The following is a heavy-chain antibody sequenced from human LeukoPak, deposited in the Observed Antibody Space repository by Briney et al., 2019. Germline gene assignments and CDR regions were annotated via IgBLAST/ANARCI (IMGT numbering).Heavy chain of an antibody. J-gene: IGHJ5*02. CDR1: GFTFSDYY. D-gene: IGHD1-1*01. V-gene: IGHV3-74*01. CDR3: ARDSPRTGP. Sequence: GGSLRLSCAASGFTFSDYYMSWIRQAPGQGLVWVSHIDGDGRITNYGDSVKGRFTISRDNAKNILYLQMNSLRAEDTAVYYCARDSPRTGPWGQGILVTVSS. CDR2: IDGDGRIT.